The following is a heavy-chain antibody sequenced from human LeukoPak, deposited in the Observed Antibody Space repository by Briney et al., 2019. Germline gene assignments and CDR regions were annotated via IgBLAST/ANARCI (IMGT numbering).Heavy chain of an antibody. Sequence: SETLSLTCTVSVGSINNYCWSWIRQPPGKGLEWIGYISYSGSTNYNPSLQSRATISVDTSKNQFSLQLSSVTAADTAVYYCARADTHHTYSSSWHFDYWGQGTLVTVSS. D-gene: IGHD6-13*01. CDR1: VGSINNYC. V-gene: IGHV4-59*12. CDR2: ISYSGST. J-gene: IGHJ4*02. CDR3: ARADTHHTYSSSWHFDY.